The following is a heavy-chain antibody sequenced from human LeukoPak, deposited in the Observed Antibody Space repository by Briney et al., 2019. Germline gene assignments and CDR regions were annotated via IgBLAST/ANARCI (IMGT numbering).Heavy chain of an antibody. D-gene: IGHD2-21*01. J-gene: IGHJ4*02. CDR3: ARETMRVPPYCGGDCYSYFDY. CDR2: ISSSSSTI. Sequence: GGSLRLSCAASGFTFSSYSMNWVRQAPGKGLEWVSYISSSSSTIYYADSVKGRFTISRDNSKNTLYLQMNSLRAEDTAVYYCARETMRVPPYCGGDCYSYFDYWGQGTLVTVSS. V-gene: IGHV3-48*01. CDR1: GFTFSSYS.